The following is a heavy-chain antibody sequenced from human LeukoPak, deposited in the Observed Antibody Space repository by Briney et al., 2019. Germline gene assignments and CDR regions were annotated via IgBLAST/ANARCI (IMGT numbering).Heavy chain of an antibody. Sequence: TPVKVSCKASGFTFTSSTMQWVRQALGQSREWISWIVVGSGNTNSAQKLKERVTITRDMSASTAYMELSSLRSEDTAVDYCAANVGMVRGPSGMDVWGQGTTVTVSS. CDR3: AANVGMVRGPSGMDV. CDR2: IVVGSGNT. V-gene: IGHV1-58*02. CDR1: GFTFTSST. J-gene: IGHJ6*02. D-gene: IGHD3-10*01.